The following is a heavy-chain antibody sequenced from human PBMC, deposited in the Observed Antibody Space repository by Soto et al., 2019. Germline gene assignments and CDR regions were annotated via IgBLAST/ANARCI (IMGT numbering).Heavy chain of an antibody. V-gene: IGHV1-69*13. CDR3: ARDYYGSGGQHYYYYYGMDV. J-gene: IGHJ6*02. Sequence: SVKVSCKASGGTFSSYAISWVRQAPGQGLEWMGGIIPIFGTANYAQKFQGRVTITADESTSTAYMELSSLRSEDTAVYYCARDYYGSGGQHYYYYYGMDVWGQGTTVTVSS. CDR1: GGTFSSYA. CDR2: IIPIFGTA. D-gene: IGHD3-10*01.